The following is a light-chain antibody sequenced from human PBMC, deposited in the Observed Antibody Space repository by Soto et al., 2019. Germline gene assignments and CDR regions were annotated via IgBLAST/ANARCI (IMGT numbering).Light chain of an antibody. J-gene: IGLJ1*01. V-gene: IGLV2-14*03. CDR2: DVT. CDR1: SSELGGYNY. CDR3: SSYTTSNTRQIV. Sequence: QSALTQPASVSGSPGQSITISCTGTSSELGGYNYVSWYQHHPGKAPKLIIYDVTNRPSGVSNPFSGSKSGNTASLTISGLQPEDEADYYCSSYTTSNTRQIVFGTGTKV.